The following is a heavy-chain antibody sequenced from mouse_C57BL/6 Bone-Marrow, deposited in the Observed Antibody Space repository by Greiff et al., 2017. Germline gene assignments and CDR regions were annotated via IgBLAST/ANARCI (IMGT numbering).Heavy chain of an antibody. CDR3: TGWERVRFAY. Sequence: DVQLVESGGGLVQPGGSMKLSCAASGFTFSDAWMDWVRQSPEKGLEWVALIRNKANNHATYYAESVKGRFTISRDDSKSSVYLQMNSLRPEDTGIYYCTGWERVRFAYWCRGTLVTVSA. D-gene: IGHD3-3*01. V-gene: IGHV6-6*01. CDR2: IRNKANNHAT. CDR1: GFTFSDAW. J-gene: IGHJ3*01.